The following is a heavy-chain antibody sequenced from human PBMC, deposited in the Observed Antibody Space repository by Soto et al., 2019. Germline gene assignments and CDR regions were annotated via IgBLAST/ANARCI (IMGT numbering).Heavy chain of an antibody. CDR1: GYTFFTYD. D-gene: IGHD5-12*01. Sequence: QVHLVQSGVEVKTPGASVRVSCQASGYTFFTYDISWVRLAPGQGLEWMGWISTYSGDTKYAQKFQGRVTMTTDTSTTTAYLELRSLRSDDTAVYYCARHHGPTTSENWFDPGGQGTLVTVSS. CDR2: ISTYSGDT. J-gene: IGHJ5*02. CDR3: ARHHGPTTSENWFDP. V-gene: IGHV1-18*01.